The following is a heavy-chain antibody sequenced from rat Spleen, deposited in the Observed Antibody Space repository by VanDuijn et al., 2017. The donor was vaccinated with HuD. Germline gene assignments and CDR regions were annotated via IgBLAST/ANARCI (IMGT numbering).Heavy chain of an antibody. Sequence: EVQLVKSGGGLVQPGRSLKLSCVASGFTFNNYWMTWIRQAPGKGLEWVASITNTGGSTYYLDSVKGRFTISRDNAKSTLYLQMNSLRSEDTATYYCTSLSMDAWGQGASVTVSS. CDR3: TSLSMDA. J-gene: IGHJ4*01. V-gene: IGHV5-31*01. CDR1: GFTFNNYW. CDR2: ITNTGGST.